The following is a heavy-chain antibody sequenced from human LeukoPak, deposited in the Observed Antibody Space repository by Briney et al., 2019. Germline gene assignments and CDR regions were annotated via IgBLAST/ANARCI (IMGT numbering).Heavy chain of an antibody. CDR3: AKTYYYGSGSYSAIDY. D-gene: IGHD3-10*01. V-gene: IGHV3-30*02. J-gene: IGHJ4*02. CDR1: GFTFSNYG. CDR2: IRYDGSNK. Sequence: GGSLRLSCAASGFTFSNYGMHWVRQAPGKGLEWVAFIRYDGSNKYYADSVKGRFTISRDNSKNTLYLQMNSLRAEDTAVYYCAKTYYYGSGSYSAIDYWGQGTLVTVSS.